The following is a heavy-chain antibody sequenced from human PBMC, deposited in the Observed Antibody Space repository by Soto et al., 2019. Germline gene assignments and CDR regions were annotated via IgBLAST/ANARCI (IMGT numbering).Heavy chain of an antibody. V-gene: IGHV3-33*01. CDR3: ARRKYYGNNNYFDY. CDR2: IWYDGSNK. CDR1: GFTFSSYG. J-gene: IGHJ4*02. D-gene: IGHD4-17*01. Sequence: QVQLVESGGGVVQPGRSLRLSCAASGFTFSSYGMHWVRQAPGKGLEWVAVIWYDGSNKYYADSVKGRFTISRDNSKNTLYLQMNSLRAEDTAVYYCARRKYYGNNNYFDYWGQGTLVTVSS.